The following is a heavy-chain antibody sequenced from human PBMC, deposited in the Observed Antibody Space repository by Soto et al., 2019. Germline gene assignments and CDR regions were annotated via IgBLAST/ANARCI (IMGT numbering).Heavy chain of an antibody. CDR3: EREMYDYGYSDPAGGAFDI. CDR1: GGTFSSYA. CDR2: IIPIFGTA. J-gene: IGHJ3*02. Sequence: QVQLVQSGAEVKKPGSSVKVSCKDSGGTFSSYAISWVRQAPGQGLEWMGGIIPIFGTANYAQKFQGRVTITADKSTSTAYMELRSLRAEDTAVYYCEREMYDYGYSDPAGGAFDIWGQGTMVTVSS. V-gene: IGHV1-69*06. D-gene: IGHD4-17*01.